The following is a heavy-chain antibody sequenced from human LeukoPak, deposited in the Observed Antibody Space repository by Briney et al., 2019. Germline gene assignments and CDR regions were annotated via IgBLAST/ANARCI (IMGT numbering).Heavy chain of an antibody. D-gene: IGHD3-22*01. V-gene: IGHV4-59*08. CDR1: GGSISSSY. J-gene: IGHJ3*02. CDR2: IYYTGST. CDR3: ARHCPPHYYDSSGYYSQKTVNAFDI. Sequence: PSETLSLTCTVSGGSISSSYWSWIRQPPGKGLEWIGYIYYTGSTTYNPSLKSRVTISVDTSKNQFSLKLRSVTAADTAVYYCARHCPPHYYDSSGYYSQKTVNAFDIWGQGTMVTVSS.